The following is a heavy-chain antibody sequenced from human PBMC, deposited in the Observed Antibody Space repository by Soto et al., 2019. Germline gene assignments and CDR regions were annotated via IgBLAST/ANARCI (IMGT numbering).Heavy chain of an antibody. D-gene: IGHD7-27*01. CDR2: IYWDNDK. CDR3: GHRLLGKRSPLDWGYFDY. Sequence: QITLKESGPTLMKPTQTLTLTCTFSGFSLRTNGVGVGWIRQAPEKALEWLAFIYWDNDKRYNPSLKNRLTITMDPSKNQVVLTITNMDPVDTGTYFCGHRLLGKRSPLDWGYFDYWGQGIVVTVSS. V-gene: IGHV2-5*02. J-gene: IGHJ4*02. CDR1: GFSLRTNGVG.